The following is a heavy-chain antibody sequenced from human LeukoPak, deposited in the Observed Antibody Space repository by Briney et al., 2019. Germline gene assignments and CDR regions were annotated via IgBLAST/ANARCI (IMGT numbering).Heavy chain of an antibody. V-gene: IGHV3-48*03. J-gene: IGHJ2*01. Sequence: GGSLRLSCAASGFTFSSYAMHWVRQAPGKGLEWVSYISSSGSTIYCADSVKGRFTISRDNAKNSLYLQMNSLRVEDTAIYYCAKDRDTSGRRNFGLWGRGTLVTVSS. CDR1: GFTFSSYA. D-gene: IGHD3-22*01. CDR2: ISSSGSTI. CDR3: AKDRDTSGRRNFGL.